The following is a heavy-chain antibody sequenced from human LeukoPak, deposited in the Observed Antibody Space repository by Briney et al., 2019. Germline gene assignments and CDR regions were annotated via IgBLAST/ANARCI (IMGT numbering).Heavy chain of an antibody. J-gene: IGHJ4*02. V-gene: IGHV3-21*01. CDR3: ARDRSRAYYDSSDPFSD. CDR2: ISSSSSYI. CDR1: GFTFSSYS. D-gene: IGHD3-22*01. Sequence: AGSLRLSCTASGFTFSSYSMSWVRQAPGRGLECVASISSSSSYIYYADSVKGRFTISRDNAKKSLYLQMNSLRAEDTAVYYCARDRSRAYYDSSDPFSDWGQGTLVTVSS.